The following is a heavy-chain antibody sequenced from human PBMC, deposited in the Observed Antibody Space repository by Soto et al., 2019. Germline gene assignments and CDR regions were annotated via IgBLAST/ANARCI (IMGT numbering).Heavy chain of an antibody. V-gene: IGHV4-59*01. Sequence: SETLSLTCTVSGGSISSYYWSWIRQPPGKGLEWIGYIYYSGSTNYNPSLKSRVTISVDTSKNQFSLKLSSVTAADTAVYYCAFVYWYGGHRDLYAFRARGTFDL. D-gene: IGHD3-16*01. CDR1: GGSISSYY. CDR2: IYYSGST. CDR3: AFVYWYGGHRDLYAFRARGTFDL. J-gene: IGHJ2*01.